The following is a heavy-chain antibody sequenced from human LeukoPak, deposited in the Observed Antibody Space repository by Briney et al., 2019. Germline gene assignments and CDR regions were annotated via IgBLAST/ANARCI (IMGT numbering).Heavy chain of an antibody. CDR3: ARDPGRVPAAMGAFDI. CDR1: GFTFSSYG. D-gene: IGHD2-2*01. CDR2: IWYDGSNR. J-gene: IGHJ3*02. V-gene: IGHV3-33*01. Sequence: GGSPRLSCAASGFTFSSYGMHWVRQAPGKGLEWVAVIWYDGSNRYYADSVKGRFTISRDNSKNTLYLQMNSLRAEDTAVYYCARDPGRVPAAMGAFDIWGQGTMVTVSS.